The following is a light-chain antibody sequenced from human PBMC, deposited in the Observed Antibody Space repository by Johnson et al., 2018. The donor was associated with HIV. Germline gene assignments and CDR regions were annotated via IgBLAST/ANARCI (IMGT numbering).Light chain of an antibody. CDR2: DNN. J-gene: IGLJ1*01. CDR1: SSNIGNNY. V-gene: IGLV1-51*01. Sequence: QSALTQPPSVSAAPGQKVTISCSGSSSNIGNNYISWYQQLPGRAPKLLIYDNNKRPSGIPDRFSGSKSGTSATLAITGLQTGDEADYYCGAWDSSLSAYVFGTGTQVTV. CDR3: GAWDSSLSAYV.